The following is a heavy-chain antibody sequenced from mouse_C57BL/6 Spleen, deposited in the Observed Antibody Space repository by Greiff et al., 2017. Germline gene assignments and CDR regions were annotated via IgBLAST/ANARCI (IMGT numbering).Heavy chain of an antibody. CDR3: ARRGYGSSYGAMDY. D-gene: IGHD1-1*01. CDR1: GYAFSSSW. V-gene: IGHV1-82*01. CDR2: IYPGDGDT. J-gene: IGHJ4*01. Sequence: VQLQESGPELVKPGASVKISCKASGYAFSSSWMNWVKQRPGKGLEWIGRIYPGDGDTNYNGKFKGKATLTADQSSSTAYMQRSSLTSEDSAVYICARRGYGSSYGAMDYWGQGTSVTVSS.